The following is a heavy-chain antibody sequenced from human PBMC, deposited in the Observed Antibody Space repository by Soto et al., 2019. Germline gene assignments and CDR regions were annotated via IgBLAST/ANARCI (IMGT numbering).Heavy chain of an antibody. CDR1: GFTFSNYA. V-gene: IGHV3-23*01. CDR2: ISGTGGGT. Sequence: EVHLLESGGGLVQPGGSLRLSCAASGFTFSNYAMTWVRQAPGKGLEWVSVISGTGGGTNNADSAKGRFTTSRDNSKNTLYLQMNSLRAEDTAVYYCAKRAFYGPGIPNYYGMDVWGQGTAVTVSS. CDR3: AKRAFYGPGIPNYYGMDV. J-gene: IGHJ6*02. D-gene: IGHD3-10*01.